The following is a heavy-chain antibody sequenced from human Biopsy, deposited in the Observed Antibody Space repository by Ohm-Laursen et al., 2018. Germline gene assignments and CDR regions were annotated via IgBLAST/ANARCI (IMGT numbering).Heavy chain of an antibody. CDR1: GGSFSGYY. CDR2: INHSGST. D-gene: IGHD6-19*01. V-gene: IGHV4-34*01. J-gene: IGHJ4*02. CDR3: ARGRLRAVAHFDY. Sequence: GTLSLTSAVYGGSFSGYYWSWIRQPPGKGLEWIGEINHSGSTNYNPSLKSRVTISVDTSKNQFSLKLSSVTAADTAVYYCARGRLRAVAHFDYWGQGTLVTVSS.